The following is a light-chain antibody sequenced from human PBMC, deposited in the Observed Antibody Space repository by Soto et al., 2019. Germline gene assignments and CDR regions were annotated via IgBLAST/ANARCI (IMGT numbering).Light chain of an antibody. Sequence: QSVLTQPPSVSGAPGQRVTISCTGSRSNIGAGYGVHWYQQAPGAVPKLIIYGNNNRPSGVPDRISGSKSGTSVTLAITGLQADDEADYYCQSYDNNLNGGVFGGGTKLTVL. CDR2: GNN. CDR3: QSYDNNLNGGV. J-gene: IGLJ3*02. V-gene: IGLV1-40*01. CDR1: RSNIGAGYG.